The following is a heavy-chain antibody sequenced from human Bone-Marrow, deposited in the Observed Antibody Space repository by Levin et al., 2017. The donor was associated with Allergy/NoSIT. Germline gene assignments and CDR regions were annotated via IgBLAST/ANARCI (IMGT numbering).Heavy chain of an antibody. V-gene: IGHV3-23*01. Sequence: GGSLRLSCAASGFTFSSYAMAWVRQAPGKGLEWVSAISTTGDNTYYAQSVEGRFTISRDNRKDTLYVQMNSLRAEDTAVYYCAKSRGGGTFYYYALDAWGQGTTVTVSS. CDR3: AKSRGGGTFYYYALDA. CDR2: ISTTGDNT. D-gene: IGHD1/OR15-1a*01. J-gene: IGHJ6*02. CDR1: GFTFSSYA.